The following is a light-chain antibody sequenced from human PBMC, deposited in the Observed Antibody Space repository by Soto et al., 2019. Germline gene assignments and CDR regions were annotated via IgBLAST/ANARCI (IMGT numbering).Light chain of an antibody. CDR1: TSNLGGNT. V-gene: IGLV1-44*01. CDR3: AAWDDSLNAVV. CDR2: TNN. Sequence: QAVVTQPPSVSGTPGHKVSISCPGSTSNLGGNTVNWYQQLPGTAPKLLIYTNNQRPSGVPDRFSGSKSGTSASLAISGLRSEDEADFYCAAWDDSLNAVVFGGGTKLTVL. J-gene: IGLJ2*01.